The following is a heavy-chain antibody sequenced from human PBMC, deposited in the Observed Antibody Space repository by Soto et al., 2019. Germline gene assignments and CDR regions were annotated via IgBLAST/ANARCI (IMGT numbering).Heavy chain of an antibody. CDR3: ARSLIGYDSSGYYYDSATFDY. V-gene: IGHV4-59*12. D-gene: IGHD3-22*01. CDR2: IYYSGST. CDR1: CVSISSYY. Sequence: PSETLSLTCTVSCVSISSYYWSWIRQPLGKGLEWIGYIYYSGSTNYNPSLKSRVTISVDTSKNQFSLKLSSVTAADTAVYYCARSLIGYDSSGYYYDSATFDYWGQGTLVTVSS. J-gene: IGHJ4*02.